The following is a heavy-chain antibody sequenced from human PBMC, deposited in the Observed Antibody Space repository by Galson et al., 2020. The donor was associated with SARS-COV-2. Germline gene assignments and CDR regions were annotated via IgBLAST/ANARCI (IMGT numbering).Heavy chain of an antibody. D-gene: IGHD6-13*01. CDR2: ISGKNSTI. CDR3: AREHSSTWSFDR. J-gene: IGHJ5*02. V-gene: IGHV3-48*02. Sequence: GGSLRLSCEASGFTFSGYSMNWVRQAPGKGLEWISYISGKNSTIYYADSVKGRFTISRDNAKNSLYLQMNNLRDEDTAMYYCAREHSSTWSFDRWGQGTLVTVSS. CDR1: GFTFSGYS.